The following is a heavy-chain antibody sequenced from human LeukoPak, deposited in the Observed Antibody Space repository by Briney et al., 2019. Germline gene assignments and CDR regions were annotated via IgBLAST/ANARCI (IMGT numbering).Heavy chain of an antibody. D-gene: IGHD4-17*01. CDR3: ARDYGDYDDAFDI. CDR1: GYTFTSYD. CDR2: MNPNSGNT. J-gene: IGHJ3*02. Sequence: GASVKVSCKASGYTFTSYDINWVRQATGQGLERMGWMNPNSGNTGYAQKFQGRVTMTRNTSISTAYMELSSLRSEDTAVYYCARDYGDYDDAFDIWGQGTMVTVSS. V-gene: IGHV1-8*01.